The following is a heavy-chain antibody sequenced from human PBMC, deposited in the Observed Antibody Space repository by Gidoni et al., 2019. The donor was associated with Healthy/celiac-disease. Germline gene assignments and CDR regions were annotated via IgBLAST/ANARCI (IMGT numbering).Heavy chain of an antibody. CDR1: VFTFDDYA. CDR2: FNWNSASA. D-gene: IGHD5-18*01. CDR3: AKARGFTYGIDAFDI. V-gene: IGHV3-9*01. J-gene: IGHJ3*02. Sequence: VQLVESGGELVQPGTSLRHSCEVPVFTFDDYAMHWVRQWPGKGLEWVSGFNWNSASAGYAESVEGRFTIPRDNGKKSLYLQMTSLRPEDTAVYYCAKARGFTYGIDAFDIWGHGTMVTVS.